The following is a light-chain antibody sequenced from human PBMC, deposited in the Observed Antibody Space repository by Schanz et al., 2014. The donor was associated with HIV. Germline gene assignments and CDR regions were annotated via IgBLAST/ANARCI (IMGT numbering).Light chain of an antibody. V-gene: IGKV3-20*01. Sequence: EIVLTQSPGTLSLSPGERATLSCRASESVSSSLLAWYQQTPGQAPRLLIYGASSRATGIPDRFSGSGSGTDFTLTISRLEPEDFAVYYCQQYGSSLRTFGQGTKVEIK. J-gene: IGKJ1*01. CDR3: QQYGSSLRT. CDR1: ESVSSSL. CDR2: GAS.